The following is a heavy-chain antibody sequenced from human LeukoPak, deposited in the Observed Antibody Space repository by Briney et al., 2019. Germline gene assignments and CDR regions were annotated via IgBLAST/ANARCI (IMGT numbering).Heavy chain of an antibody. V-gene: IGHV3-33*01. J-gene: IGHJ4*02. CDR1: GFTFSSYG. CDR3: ARGMASGYYYRCDY. Sequence: PGGSLRLSCAASGFTFSSYGMHWVRQAPGKGLEWVAVIWYDGSNKYYADSVKGRFTISRDNSKNTLYLQMNSLRAEDTAVYYCARGMASGYYYRCDYWGQGTLVTVSS. D-gene: IGHD3-22*01. CDR2: IWYDGSNK.